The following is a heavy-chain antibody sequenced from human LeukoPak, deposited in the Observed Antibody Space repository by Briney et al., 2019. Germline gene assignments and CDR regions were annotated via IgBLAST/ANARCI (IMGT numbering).Heavy chain of an antibody. J-gene: IGHJ4*02. CDR2: ISWNSGSI. Sequence: GRSLRLSCAASGFTFDDYAMHWVRQAPGKGLEWVSGISWNSGSIGYADSVKGRFTISRDNAKNSLYLQMNSLRAEDTALCYCAKDKTLGPVWFGESHFDYWGQGTLVTVSS. D-gene: IGHD3-10*01. V-gene: IGHV3-9*01. CDR3: AKDKTLGPVWFGESHFDY. CDR1: GFTFDDYA.